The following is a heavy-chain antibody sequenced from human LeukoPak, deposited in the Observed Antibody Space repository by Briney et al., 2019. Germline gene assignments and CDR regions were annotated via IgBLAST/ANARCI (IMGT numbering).Heavy chain of an antibody. CDR3: ARGPSPLLGGYYYYGMDV. CDR2: ISGSGGST. CDR1: GFTFSSYA. J-gene: IGHJ6*02. D-gene: IGHD7-27*01. V-gene: IGHV3-23*01. Sequence: PGGSLRLSCAASGFTFSSYAMSWVRQAPGKGLEWVSAISGSGGSTYYADSVKGRFTISRDNSKNTLYLQMNSLRAEDTAVYYCARGPSPLLGGYYYYGMDVWGQGTTVTVSS.